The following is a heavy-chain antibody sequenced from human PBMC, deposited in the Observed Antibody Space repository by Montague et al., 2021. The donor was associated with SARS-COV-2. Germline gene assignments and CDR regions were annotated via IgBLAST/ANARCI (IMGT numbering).Heavy chain of an antibody. CDR1: GFSLSTSGMC. D-gene: IGHD3-3*01. J-gene: IGHJ4*02. CDR2: IDWDDDK. CDR3: ARSFSIFGVVIIPAYFDY. V-gene: IGHV2-70*01. Sequence: PALVKPTQTLTLTCTFSGFSLSTSGMCVSWIRQPPGKALEWLALIDWDDDKYYSTSLKTRLTISKDTSKNQVVLTMANMDPVDTATYYCARSFSIFGVVIIPAYFDYWGQRTLVTASS.